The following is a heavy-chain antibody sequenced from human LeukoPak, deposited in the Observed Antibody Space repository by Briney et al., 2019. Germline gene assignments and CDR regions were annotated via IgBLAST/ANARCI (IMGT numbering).Heavy chain of an antibody. Sequence: GGSLRLSCAASGFTFSSYAMNWVRQAPGKGLEWVSAISGSGGSTYYADSVKGRFTISRDNSKNTLYLQMNSLRAEDTAVYYCAKDRNVEILFDYWGQGTLVTVSS. CDR2: ISGSGGST. D-gene: IGHD2-21*01. V-gene: IGHV3-23*01. CDR1: GFTFSSYA. J-gene: IGHJ4*02. CDR3: AKDRNVEILFDY.